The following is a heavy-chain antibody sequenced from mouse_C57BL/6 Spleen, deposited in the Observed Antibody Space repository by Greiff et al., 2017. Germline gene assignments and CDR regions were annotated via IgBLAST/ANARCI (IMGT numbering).Heavy chain of an antibody. J-gene: IGHJ4*01. D-gene: IGHD2-1*01. CDR1: GYTFTSYW. CDR2: IDPNSGGT. V-gene: IGHV1-72*01. Sequence: QVQLQQPGAELVKPGASVKLSCKASGYTFTSYWMHWVKQRPGRGLEWIGRIDPNSGGTKYNERFKSKATLTVDKPSSTAYMQLSSLTSEDSAVYYRARSLYYGTYVGYAMDYWGQGTSVTVSS. CDR3: ARSLYYGTYVGYAMDY.